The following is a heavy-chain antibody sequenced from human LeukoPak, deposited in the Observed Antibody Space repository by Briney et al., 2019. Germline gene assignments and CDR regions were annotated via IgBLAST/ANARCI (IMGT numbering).Heavy chain of an antibody. CDR2: INPSGGST. D-gene: IGHD1-26*01. CDR3: GRESGETTDWYSYPFYWGQGTLVTAY. J-gene: IGHJ4*02. Sequence: ASVKVSCKASGYTFTSYYMHWVRQAPGQGLEWMGIINPSGGSTSYAQKFQGRVTMTRDTSTSTVYMELSSLRAEDTAVYYCGRESGETTDWYSYPFYWGQGTLVTAYWGQGTLVTVSS. V-gene: IGHV1-46*01. CDR1: GYTFTSYY.